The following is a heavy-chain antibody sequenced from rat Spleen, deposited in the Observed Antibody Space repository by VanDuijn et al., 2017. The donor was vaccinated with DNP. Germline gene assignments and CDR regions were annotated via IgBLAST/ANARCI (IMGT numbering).Heavy chain of an antibody. CDR1: GYSITSAYR. Sequence: EVQLQESGPGLVKPSQSLSLTCSVTGYSITSAYRWNWIRKFPGNKLEWMGFISSAGSTNYNPSLKSRISITRDTSKNQFFLQVNSVTTEDTATYYCARWGDYFDYWGQGVMVTVSS. V-gene: IGHV3-3*01. J-gene: IGHJ2*01. CDR3: ARWGDYFDY. CDR2: ISSAGST.